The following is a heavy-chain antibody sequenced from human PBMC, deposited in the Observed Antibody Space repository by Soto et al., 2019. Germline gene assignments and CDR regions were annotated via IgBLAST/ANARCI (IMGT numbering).Heavy chain of an antibody. V-gene: IGHV4-38-2*02. J-gene: IGHJ6*02. Sequence: SETLSLTCAVSGYSISSGYYWGWIRQPPGKGLEWIGSIYHSGSTYYNPSLKSRVTISVDTPKNQFSLKLSSVTAADTAVYYCARDGFGERYYYYGMDVWGQGTTVTVSS. D-gene: IGHD3-10*01. CDR3: ARDGFGERYYYYGMDV. CDR1: GYSISSGYY. CDR2: IYHSGST.